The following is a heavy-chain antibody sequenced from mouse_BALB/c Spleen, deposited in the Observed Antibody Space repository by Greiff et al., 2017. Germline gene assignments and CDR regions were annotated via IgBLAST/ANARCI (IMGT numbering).Heavy chain of an antibody. CDR1: GFTFSSYA. J-gene: IGHJ4*01. Sequence: EVQLQESGGGLVKPGGSLKLSCAASGFTFSSYAMSWVRQTPEKRLEWVASISSGGSTYYPDSVKGRFTISRDNARNILYLQMSSLRSEDTAMYYCARSGTGSGFAMDYWGQGTSVTVSS. V-gene: IGHV5-6-5*01. CDR2: ISSGGST. D-gene: IGHD1-1*01. CDR3: ARSGTGSGFAMDY.